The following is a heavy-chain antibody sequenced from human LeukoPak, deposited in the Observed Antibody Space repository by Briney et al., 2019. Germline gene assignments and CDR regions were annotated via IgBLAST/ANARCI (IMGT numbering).Heavy chain of an antibody. D-gene: IGHD1-14*01. V-gene: IGHV3-23*01. Sequence: PGGSLRLSCAASGGTFSSYAMSWVRQAPGKGLEWVSAISGSGGSTYYADSVKGRFNISRDNSKNTLYLQMHSLRAEDTAVYYCAKDPTGGFDPWGQGTLVTVSS. CDR3: AKDPTGGFDP. CDR2: ISGSGGST. J-gene: IGHJ5*02. CDR1: GGTFSSYA.